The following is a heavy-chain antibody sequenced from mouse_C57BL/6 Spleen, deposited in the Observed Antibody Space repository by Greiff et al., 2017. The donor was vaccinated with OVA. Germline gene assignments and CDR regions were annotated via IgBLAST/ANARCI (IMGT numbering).Heavy chain of an antibody. CDR1: GYAFSSSW. CDR3: ARRDESFDY. J-gene: IGHJ2*01. CDR2: LYPGDGDT. V-gene: IGHV1-82*01. Sequence: VQLQQSGPELVKPGASVKISCKASGYAFSSSWMNWVKQRPGKGLAWIGRLYPGDGDTNYNGKFKGKATLTADNSSSTAYMQLSSLTSEDSAVYFCARRDESFDYWGQGTTLTVSS.